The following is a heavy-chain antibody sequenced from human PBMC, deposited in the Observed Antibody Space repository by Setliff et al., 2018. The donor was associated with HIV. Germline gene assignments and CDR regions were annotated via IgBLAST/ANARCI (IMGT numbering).Heavy chain of an antibody. J-gene: IGHJ4*02. CDR1: GGSISGYY. Sequence: SETLSLTCTVSGGSISGYYWSWIRQHPGKGLECIGYIYYSGSTYYNPSLKSRVTISVDTSKNQFSLKLSSVTAADTAVYYCAREGGRGAFDYWGQGTLVTVSS. CDR2: IYYSGST. D-gene: IGHD3-10*01. CDR3: AREGGRGAFDY. V-gene: IGHV4-31*03.